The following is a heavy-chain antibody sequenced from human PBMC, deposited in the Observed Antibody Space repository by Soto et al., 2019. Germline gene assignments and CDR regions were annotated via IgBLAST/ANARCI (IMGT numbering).Heavy chain of an antibody. Sequence: SETLSLTCTVSGGSISSSSYYWGWIRQPPGKGLEWIGSIYYSGSTYYNPSLKSRVTISVDTSKNQFSLKLSSVTAADTAVYYCARLGGHCSCCSCFGFYVMDVWGQGTTVPVSS. J-gene: IGHJ6*02. CDR3: ARLGGHCSCCSCFGFYVMDV. CDR1: GGSISSSSYY. D-gene: IGHD2-15*01. V-gene: IGHV4-39*01. CDR2: IYYSGST.